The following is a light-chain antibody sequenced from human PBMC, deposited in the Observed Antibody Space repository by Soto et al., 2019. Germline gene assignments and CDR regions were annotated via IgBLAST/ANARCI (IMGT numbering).Light chain of an antibody. J-gene: IGKJ2*01. CDR2: GAS. V-gene: IGKV1-9*01. CDR3: QQLTNFRFT. Sequence: QLTQSPSSLSASVGDRVTITCRASQGINKFLAWYQQRPGKAPQLLVYGASTLQSGVPSRFSGSGSGTDFTLTSSSLQPEDFATYYCQQLTNFRFTCGQGTKLDIK. CDR1: QGINKF.